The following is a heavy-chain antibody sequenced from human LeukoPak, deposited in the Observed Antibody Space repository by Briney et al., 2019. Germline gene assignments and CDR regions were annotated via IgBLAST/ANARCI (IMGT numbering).Heavy chain of an antibody. CDR1: GFTFSSYS. J-gene: IGHJ3*02. D-gene: IGHD1-26*01. Sequence: GGSLRLSCAASGFTFSSYSMNWVRQAPGKGLEWVSYISSSSSTIYYADSVKGRFTISRDNAKNSLYLQMNSLRAEDTAVYYCASGRSQPPGFSGSYSRGNIWGQGTMVSVSS. CDR2: ISSSSSTI. V-gene: IGHV3-48*01. CDR3: ASGRSQPPGFSGSYSRGNI.